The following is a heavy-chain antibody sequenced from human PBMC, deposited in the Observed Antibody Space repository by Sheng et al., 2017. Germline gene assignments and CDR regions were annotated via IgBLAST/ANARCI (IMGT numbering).Heavy chain of an antibody. D-gene: IGHD3-10*01. Sequence: QVQLVQSGAEVKKPGSSVKVSCRASGGTFSSNGISWVRQAPGQGLEWMGGIIPIFGTANYAQKFQGRVTNTADESTSTAYMELSSLRSDDTAVYYCARDRGXKDAFDIWGQGTMVTVSS. CDR3: ARDRGXKDAFDI. V-gene: IGHV1-69*13. J-gene: IGHJ3*02. CDR1: GGTFSSNG. CDR2: IIPIFGTA.